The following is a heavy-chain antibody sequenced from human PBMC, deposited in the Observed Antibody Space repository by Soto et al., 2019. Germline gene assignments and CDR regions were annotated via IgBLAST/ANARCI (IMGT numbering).Heavy chain of an antibody. CDR2: ISAHNGNT. D-gene: IGHD1-1*01. CDR1: GYTFTSSG. Sequence: QVHLVQSGAEVKKPGASVKVSCKASGYTFTSSGITWVRQAPGQGLEWMGWISAHNGNTDYAQKLQGRVIVTRDTSTSTAYMELRSLISDDTAVNYCARGRYGDYWGQGALVTVSS. J-gene: IGHJ4*02. CDR3: ARGRYGDY. V-gene: IGHV1-18*01.